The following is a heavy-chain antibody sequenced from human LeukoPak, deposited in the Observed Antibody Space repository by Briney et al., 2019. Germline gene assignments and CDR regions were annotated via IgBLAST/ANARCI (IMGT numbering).Heavy chain of an antibody. CDR1: GFTFSSYG. J-gene: IGHJ4*02. V-gene: IGHV3-23*01. Sequence: GRSLTLSCAASGFTFSSYGMYWVRQAPGKGLEWVSGISGTGGTTYYADSVKGRFTISRDNSKNTMYLQMNSLRAEDTAVYYCAKVVSSSFHGNFDYWGQGTLVTVSS. CDR2: ISGTGGTT. D-gene: IGHD6-13*01. CDR3: AKVVSSSFHGNFDY.